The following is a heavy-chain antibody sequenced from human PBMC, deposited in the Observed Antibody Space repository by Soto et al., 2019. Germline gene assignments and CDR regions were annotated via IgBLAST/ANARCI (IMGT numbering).Heavy chain of an antibody. V-gene: IGHV3-30*18. CDR2: ISYDGSNK. Sequence: RGSLRLSCAASGFTFSSYGMHWVRQAPGKGLEWVAVISYDGSNKYYADSVKGRFTISRDNSKNTLYLQMNSLRAEDTAVYYCAKDRRRMTTVTTSHYYYYGMDVWGQGTTVTVSS. D-gene: IGHD4-4*01. J-gene: IGHJ6*02. CDR3: AKDRRRMTTVTTSHYYYYGMDV. CDR1: GFTFSSYG.